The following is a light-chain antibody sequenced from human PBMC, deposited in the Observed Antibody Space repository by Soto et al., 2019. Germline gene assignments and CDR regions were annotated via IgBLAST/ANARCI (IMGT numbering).Light chain of an antibody. V-gene: IGKV1-39*01. CDR3: QQYGSSPPVT. CDR1: QSISIY. CDR2: AAS. Sequence: DIQLTQSPSTLSASIGDRFTIACRASQSISIYLNWYQQKPGKAPKLLIYAASSLQSGVPSRFSGSGSGTDFTLTISRLEPEDFAVYYCQQYGSSPPVTFGGGTQVDI. J-gene: IGKJ4*01.